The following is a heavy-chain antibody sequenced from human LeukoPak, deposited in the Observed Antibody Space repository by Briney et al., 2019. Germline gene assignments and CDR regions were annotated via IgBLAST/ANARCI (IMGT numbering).Heavy chain of an antibody. CDR2: ISSGGTT. J-gene: IGHJ5*02. D-gene: IGHD2-2*01. Sequence: SETLSLTCTLSGDSITSYYWSWIRQPAGKALEWIGRISSGGTTKYNPSLSSRVTMSVDTSKNQFSLKLNSVTAADTAVYYCARGGYYCSSASCYAWFDHWGQGTLVTVSS. CDR1: GDSITSYY. V-gene: IGHV4-4*07. CDR3: ARGGYYCSSASCYAWFDH.